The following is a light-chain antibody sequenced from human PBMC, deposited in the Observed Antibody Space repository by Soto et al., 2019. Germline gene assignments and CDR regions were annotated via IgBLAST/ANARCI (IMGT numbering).Light chain of an antibody. CDR2: DAS. CDR1: QSISRY. CDR3: LQRYTWPLT. J-gene: IGKJ3*01. Sequence: EIVLTQSPGTLSLSRGERTTLXXRASQSISRYLAWYQQIPGQAPXPLTQDASNRATGIPARFSGSGSGTDFTLTISSLEPEDFAVYYCLQRYTWPLTFGPGTKWIS. V-gene: IGKV3-11*01.